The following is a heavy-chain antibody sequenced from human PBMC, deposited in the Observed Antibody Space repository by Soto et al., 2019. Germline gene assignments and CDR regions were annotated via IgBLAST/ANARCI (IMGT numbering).Heavy chain of an antibody. CDR1: GYRFTSYD. J-gene: IGHJ4*02. CDR2: ISGYNGNT. D-gene: IGHD3-22*01. Sequence: QVQLVQSGAEVKKPGASVKVSCKASGYRFTSYDISWVRQAPGQGLGWMGWISGYNGNTNYAQRLQGRVTMTVDTSTSTAYMEMRSLRSDDTAVYYCARETRFYYDTSGQNYWGQGTLVTVSS. CDR3: ARETRFYYDTSGQNY. V-gene: IGHV1-18*01.